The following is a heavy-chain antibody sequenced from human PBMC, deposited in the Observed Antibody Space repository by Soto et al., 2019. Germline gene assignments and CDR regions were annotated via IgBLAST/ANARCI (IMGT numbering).Heavy chain of an antibody. CDR3: ARGFYLYGDTAMGEN. CDR1: GGSFSGYY. CDR2: INHSGST. D-gene: IGHD5-18*01. J-gene: IGHJ4*02. Sequence: PSETLSLTCAVYGGSFSGYYWSWIRQPPGKGLEWIGEINHSGSTNYNPSLKSRVTISVDTSKNQFSLKLSSVTAADTAVYYCARGFYLYGDTAMGENWGQGTLVTVSS. V-gene: IGHV4-34*01.